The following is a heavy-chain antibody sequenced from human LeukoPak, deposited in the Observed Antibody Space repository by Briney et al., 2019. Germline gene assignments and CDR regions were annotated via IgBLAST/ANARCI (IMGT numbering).Heavy chain of an antibody. D-gene: IGHD3-10*01. CDR1: GFTFSSYS. CDR2: ISSSSSTI. V-gene: IGHV3-48*04. J-gene: IGHJ4*02. Sequence: PGGSLRLSCAASGFTFSSYSMNWVRQAPGKGLEWVSYISSSSSTIYYADSVKGRFTISRDNAKNSLYLQMNSLRAEDTAVYYCASRWFGELSNYFDYWGQGTLVTVSS. CDR3: ASRWFGELSNYFDY.